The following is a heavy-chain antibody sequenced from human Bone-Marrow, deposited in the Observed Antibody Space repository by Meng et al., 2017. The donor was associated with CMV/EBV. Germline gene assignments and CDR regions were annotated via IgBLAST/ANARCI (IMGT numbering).Heavy chain of an antibody. CDR3: AKVFARWELHDFDY. CDR1: GLTFSSYS. V-gene: IGHV3-23*01. J-gene: IGHJ4*02. Sequence: GGSLRLSCAASGLTFSSYSMNWVRQAPGKGLEWVSAISGSGGSTYYADSVKGRFTISRDNSKNTLYLQMNSLRAEDTAVYYCAKVFARWELHDFDYWGQGTLVTVSS. D-gene: IGHD1-26*01. CDR2: ISGSGGST.